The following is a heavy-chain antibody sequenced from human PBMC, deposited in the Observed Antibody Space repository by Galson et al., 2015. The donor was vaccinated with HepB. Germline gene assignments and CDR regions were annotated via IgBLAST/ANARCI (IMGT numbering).Heavy chain of an antibody. D-gene: IGHD3-16*02. CDR1: GGSLSDFY. Sequence: SETLSLTCAVYGGSLSDFYWTWIRQPPGKGLEWIGEIKHTGTTNYQPSLKSRVTISVDTSKNEFSLRLSSLTAADTAVYYCARVGVSKFGVALVVSCYFDYWGQGSLVTVS. V-gene: IGHV4-34*01. CDR2: IKHTGTT. J-gene: IGHJ4*02. CDR3: ARVGVSKFGVALVVSCYFDY.